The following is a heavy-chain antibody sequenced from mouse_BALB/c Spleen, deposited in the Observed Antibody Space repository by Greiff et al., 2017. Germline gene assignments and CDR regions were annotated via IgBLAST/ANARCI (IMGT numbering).Heavy chain of an antibody. J-gene: IGHJ4*01. CDR3: ARALGRGNDYAMDD. D-gene: IGHD4-1*01. Sequence: QVQLQQSGAELVRPGTSVKISCKASGYTFTNYWLGWVKQRPGHGLEWIGDIYPGGGYTNYNEKFKGKATLTADTSSSTAYMQLSSLTSEDSAVYFCARALGRGNDYAMDDWGQGTSVTVSS. CDR1: GYTFTNYW. CDR2: IYPGGGYT. V-gene: IGHV1-63*02.